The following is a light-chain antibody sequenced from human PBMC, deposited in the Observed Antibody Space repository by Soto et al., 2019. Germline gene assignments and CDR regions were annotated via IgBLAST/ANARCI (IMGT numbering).Light chain of an antibody. V-gene: IGLV2-23*03. CDR3: SSFAGGATFV. CDR1: NNDVGGYNL. CDR2: EGS. Sequence: QSALTQPASVSGSPGQSITISCTGSNNDVGGYNLLSWYQHHPGKAPQLIIYEGSQRPSGVSHRFSGSRSGNTASLTISALQAEDEADYSCSSFAGGATFVFGGGTKLTVL. J-gene: IGLJ2*01.